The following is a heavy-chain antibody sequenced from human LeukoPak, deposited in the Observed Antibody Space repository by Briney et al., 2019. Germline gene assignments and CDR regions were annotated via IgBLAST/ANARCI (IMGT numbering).Heavy chain of an antibody. CDR2: ISSNGGST. Sequence: GGSLRLSCAASGFTFSSYAMHWVRQAPGKGLEYVSAISSNGGSTYYANSVKGRFTISRDNSKNTLYLQMGSLRAEDMAVYYCARAKPKNMVRGLIMRRESRYYFDYWGQGTLVTVSS. J-gene: IGHJ4*02. D-gene: IGHD3-10*01. V-gene: IGHV3-64*01. CDR1: GFTFSSYA. CDR3: ARAKPKNMVRGLIMRRESRYYFDY.